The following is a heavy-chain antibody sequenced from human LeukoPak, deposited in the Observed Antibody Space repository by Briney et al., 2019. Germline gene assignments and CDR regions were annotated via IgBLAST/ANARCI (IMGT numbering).Heavy chain of an antibody. Sequence: GGSLRLSCVASGFTFSSTWMHWVRQPPGKGLVWVARITNDGISTTYADSVKGRFTISRDNAKNTLYLQMNSLRAEDTAVYYCARPYYDILTGYYAGFVYWGQGTLVTVSS. CDR2: ITNDGIST. J-gene: IGHJ4*02. CDR3: ARPYYDILTGYYAGFVY. D-gene: IGHD3-9*01. CDR1: GFTFSSTW. V-gene: IGHV3-74*03.